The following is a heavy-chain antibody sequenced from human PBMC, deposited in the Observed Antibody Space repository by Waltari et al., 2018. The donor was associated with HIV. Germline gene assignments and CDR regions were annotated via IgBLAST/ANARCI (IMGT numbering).Heavy chain of an antibody. CDR1: GGSISSYY. CDR2: SYYGGST. V-gene: IGHV4-59*01. J-gene: IGHJ4*02. D-gene: IGHD3-22*01. CDR3: ARGGSSGYYYG. Sequence: QVQLQESGPGLVKPSETLSLTCSVSGGSISSYYWSWIRQPPGKGLEWSVYSYYGGSTNYNPSLKRRVTISVDTSKNQFSLKLSAVTAADTAVYYCARGGSSGYYYGWGQGTLVTVSS.